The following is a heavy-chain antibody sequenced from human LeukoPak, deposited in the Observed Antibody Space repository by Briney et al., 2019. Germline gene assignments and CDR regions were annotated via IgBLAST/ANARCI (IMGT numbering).Heavy chain of an antibody. CDR3: ARDGGYYYGDAFDS. CDR1: GGSISSYY. CDR2: IYYSGST. V-gene: IGHV4-59*01. Sequence: PSETLSLTCSVSGGSISSYYWSWIRQPPGKGLEWIGYIYYSGSTNYNPSLKSRVIISVDWSKNEFSLKLTSVTAADTAVYFCARDGGYYYGDAFDSWGQGTTVTVSS. D-gene: IGHD3-22*01. J-gene: IGHJ3*02.